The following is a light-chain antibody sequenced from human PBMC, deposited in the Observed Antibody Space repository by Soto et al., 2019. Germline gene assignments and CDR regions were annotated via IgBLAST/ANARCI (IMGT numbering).Light chain of an antibody. J-gene: IGKJ1*01. V-gene: IGKV3D-11*01. CDR2: DAS. Sequence: DIVSTQSPSTLSFSPGGGATLSFRASQGVKSYLAWYQQKPGQASRLLFYDASNRATGIPARFSGSGPGTDFILTISSLEPEDFAVYYCQQRRNWPLTFGQGTKVDIK. CDR3: QQRRNWPLT. CDR1: QGVKSY.